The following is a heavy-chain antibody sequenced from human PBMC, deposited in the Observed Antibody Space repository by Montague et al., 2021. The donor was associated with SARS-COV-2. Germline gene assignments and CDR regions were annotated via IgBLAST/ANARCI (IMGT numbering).Heavy chain of an antibody. V-gene: IGHV4-59*01. CDR1: GVSISSYY. CDR3: ARGVASSEGNWFDP. CDR2: IYYTGST. D-gene: IGHD6-13*01. J-gene: IGHJ5*02. Sequence: SETLSLTCTVSGVSISSYYWIWIRQPPGKGLEWIGYIYYTGSTNYNPSLKSRVTISVDTSENQFSLKLSSVTAADTAVYYCARGVASSEGNWFDPWGRGTLVTVSS.